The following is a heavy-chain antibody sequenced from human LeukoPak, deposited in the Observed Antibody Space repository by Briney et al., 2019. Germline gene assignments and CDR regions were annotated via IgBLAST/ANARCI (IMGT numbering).Heavy chain of an antibody. D-gene: IGHD1-26*01. Sequence: GGSLRLSCAASGFTFSSYSMNWVRQAPGKGLEWVSSISSSSSYIYYADSVKGRFTISRDNAKNSLYLQMNSLRAEDTAVYYCARDEGDSGSSDAFDIWGQGTMVTVSS. J-gene: IGHJ3*02. V-gene: IGHV3-21*01. CDR3: ARDEGDSGSSDAFDI. CDR2: ISSSSSYI. CDR1: GFTFSSYS.